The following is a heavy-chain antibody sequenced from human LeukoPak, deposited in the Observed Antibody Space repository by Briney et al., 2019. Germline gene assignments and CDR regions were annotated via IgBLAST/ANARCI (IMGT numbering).Heavy chain of an antibody. Sequence: GGSLRLSCEASGFTFSNYAMSWVRQAPGKGLEWVSTIIGGGGTTYYADSVKGRFTISRDNSKNTLSLQMNSLRAEDTAVYYCARVWYGELKVDVWGQGTTVTVSS. CDR1: GFTFSNYA. CDR3: ARVWYGELKVDV. V-gene: IGHV3-23*01. J-gene: IGHJ6*02. CDR2: IIGGGGTT. D-gene: IGHD3-10*01.